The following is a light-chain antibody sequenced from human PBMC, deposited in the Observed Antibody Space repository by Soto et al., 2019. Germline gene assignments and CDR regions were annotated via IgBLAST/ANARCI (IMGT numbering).Light chain of an antibody. Sequence: DIQMTQSPSSLSAPVRDRVSLTCRASQSISTSFSWYPQKPGKAPKILIYDSSNLETGVPSRLRGSGSGKDFTFTISSLQPEDRATYYGQQYDNFPRTFGQGPKVDIK. V-gene: IGKV1-33*01. CDR3: QQYDNFPRT. CDR1: QSISTS. CDR2: DSS. J-gene: IGKJ1*01.